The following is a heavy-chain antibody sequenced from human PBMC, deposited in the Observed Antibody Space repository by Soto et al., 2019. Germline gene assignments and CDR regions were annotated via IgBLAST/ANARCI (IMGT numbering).Heavy chain of an antibody. V-gene: IGHV1-18*01. D-gene: IGHD5-18*01. J-gene: IGHJ4*02. CDR1: GYTFTSYG. CDR2: ISTYNVDT. CDR3: ARTRKTTMVNFGTYYFDY. Sequence: ASVKVSCKASGYTFTSYGFSWVRQAPGQGLEWLGWISTYNVDTKYAQKVQGRVTMTTDTSTNTAYMELRSLRSDDTAVYYCARTRKTTMVNFGTYYFDYWGQGTMVTVYS.